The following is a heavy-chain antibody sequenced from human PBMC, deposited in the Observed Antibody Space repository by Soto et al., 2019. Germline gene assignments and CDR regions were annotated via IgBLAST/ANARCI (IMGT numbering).Heavy chain of an antibody. CDR3: TRDASRDSSARGWFDP. D-gene: IGHD6-13*01. CDR2: IKQDGSEK. J-gene: IGHJ5*02. V-gene: IGHV3-7*01. CDR1: GFNFSSYW. Sequence: PGASLRLSCAASGFNFSSYWMSWVRQAPGKGLEWVANIKQDGSEKYYVDSVKCRFTISRDKAKNSLYLQMNSLRAADTAVYYCTRDASRDSSARGWFDPWGPGTLVTVSS.